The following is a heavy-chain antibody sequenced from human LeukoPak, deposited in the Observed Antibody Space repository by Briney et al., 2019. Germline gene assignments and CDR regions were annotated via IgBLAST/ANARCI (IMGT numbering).Heavy chain of an antibody. V-gene: IGHV4-39*07. CDR1: GGSLGPCCY. CDR3: ATPLGSVAASLRAFDI. Sequence: SETLCLTCTVSGGSLGPCCYWGWIRQPPGKGLEWIGTFYYGGTTFYSPSLKSRVTISVDTSKNQFSLKLSSVTAADTAVYYCATPLGSVAASLRAFDIWGQGTMVTVSS. CDR2: FYYGGTT. J-gene: IGHJ3*02. D-gene: IGHD1-26*01.